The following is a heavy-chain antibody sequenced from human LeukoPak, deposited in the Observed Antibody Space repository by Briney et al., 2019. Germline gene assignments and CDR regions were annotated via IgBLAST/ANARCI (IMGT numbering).Heavy chain of an antibody. CDR2: IYYSGST. J-gene: IGHJ4*02. CDR3: ARGSLAGAYCGGDCFPLFDY. V-gene: IGHV4-31*03. Sequence: SGTLSLTCPVSGGSISSGVYYWSWIRQHPGKGLEWIGYIYYSGSTYYSPSLKSRVTISRDTSKNQFSLKLSSVTAADTAVYYCARGSLAGAYCGGDCFPLFDYWGQGTLVTVSS. CDR1: GGSISSGVYY. D-gene: IGHD2-21*02.